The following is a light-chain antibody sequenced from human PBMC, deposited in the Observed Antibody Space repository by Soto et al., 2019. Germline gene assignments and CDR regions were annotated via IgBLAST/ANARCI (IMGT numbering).Light chain of an antibody. Sequence: EIVMTQSPATLSVSPGERVTLSCRASQSVSSYLAWYQQKPGQAPRGLIYDASNRATGIPARFSGSGAGTDFTLTISSLEPEDFAVYYCQQRSNWPPTFGQGTKVDIK. CDR1: QSVSSY. CDR3: QQRSNWPPT. J-gene: IGKJ1*01. CDR2: DAS. V-gene: IGKV3-11*01.